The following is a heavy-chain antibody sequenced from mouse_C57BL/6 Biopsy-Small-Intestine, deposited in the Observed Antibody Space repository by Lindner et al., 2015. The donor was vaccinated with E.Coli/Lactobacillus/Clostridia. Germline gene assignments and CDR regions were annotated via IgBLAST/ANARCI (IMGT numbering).Heavy chain of an antibody. Sequence: VQLQESGGGLVKPGGSLKLSCAASGFTFSDYGMHWVRQAPEKGLEWVAYISSGSSIYYTDTVKGRFTISRDDAKNTLFLQMTSLRSEDTAMYYCAREDYGSSYGWYFDVWGTGTTVTVSS. D-gene: IGHD1-1*01. CDR2: ISSGSSI. CDR3: AREDYGSSYGWYFDV. CDR1: GFTFSDYG. V-gene: IGHV5-17*01. J-gene: IGHJ1*03.